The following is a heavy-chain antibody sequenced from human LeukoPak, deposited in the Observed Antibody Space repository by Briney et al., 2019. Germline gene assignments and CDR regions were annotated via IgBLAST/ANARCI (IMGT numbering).Heavy chain of an antibody. CDR3: AANYYDSSGYYYAFDI. J-gene: IGHJ3*02. CDR1: GYTFTGYY. Sequence: ASVKVSCKASGYTFTGYYMHWVRQAPGQGLEWMGWINPNSGGTNYARKFQGRVTMTRDTSISTAYMELSRLRSDDTAVYYCAANYYDSSGYYYAFDIWGQGTMVTVSS. D-gene: IGHD3-22*01. CDR2: INPNSGGT. V-gene: IGHV1-2*02.